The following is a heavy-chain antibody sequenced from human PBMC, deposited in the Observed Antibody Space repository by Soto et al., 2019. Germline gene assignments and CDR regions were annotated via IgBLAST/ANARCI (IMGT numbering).Heavy chain of an antibody. CDR3: TTDLFDYGDYRARDY. D-gene: IGHD4-17*01. CDR2: IKSKTDGGTT. Sequence: PGGSLRLSCAASGFTFSNAWMNWVRQAPGKGLEWVGRIKSKTDGGTTDYAAPVKGRFTISRDDSKNTLYLQMNSLKTEDTAVYYCTTDLFDYGDYRARDYWGQGTLVTVSS. CDR1: GFTFSNAW. J-gene: IGHJ4*02. V-gene: IGHV3-15*07.